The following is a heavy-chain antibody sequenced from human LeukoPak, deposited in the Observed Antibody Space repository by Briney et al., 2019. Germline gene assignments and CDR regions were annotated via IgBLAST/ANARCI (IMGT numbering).Heavy chain of an antibody. CDR2: IDPASGGT. D-gene: IGHD2-2*02. CDR3: ARVPGPYTTSRFDF. CDR1: GYTFSAHY. J-gene: IGHJ4*02. V-gene: IGHV1-2*02. Sequence: ASVRVSCKTSGYTFSAHYLHWVRQAPGQRPEWVGRIDPASGGTHYALKFQGRVTVTRDTSTPTVDMELSGLRSDDTAVYYCARVPGPYTTSRFDFWAQGTLVTVSS.